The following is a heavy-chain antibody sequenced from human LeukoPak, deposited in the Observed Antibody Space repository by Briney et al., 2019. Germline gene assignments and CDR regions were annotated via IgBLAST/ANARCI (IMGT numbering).Heavy chain of an antibody. J-gene: IGHJ4*02. V-gene: IGHV3-23*01. D-gene: IGHD3-9*01. Sequence: GGSLRFSSAASGFTFSSYAMSWVRQAPGKGLEWVSVISGSGGTTYYADSGKDRFTISRDSSKNTLYLQMNSLRAEDTAVYYCAKGAKNYDILTGYYNDYWGQGTLVTVSS. CDR3: AKGAKNYDILTGYYNDY. CDR2: ISGSGGTT. CDR1: GFTFSSYA.